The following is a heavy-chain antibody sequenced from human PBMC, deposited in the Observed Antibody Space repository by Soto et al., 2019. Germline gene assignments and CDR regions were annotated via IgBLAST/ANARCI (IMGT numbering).Heavy chain of an antibody. Sequence: PGGSLRLSCAASGFTFSSYSMNWVRQAPGKGLEWVSYISSSSSTIYYADSVKGRFTISRDNAKNSLYLQMNSLRAEDTAVYYCAKGIYSYGYNSFDYWSQGTLVTVSS. D-gene: IGHD5-18*01. J-gene: IGHJ4*02. CDR1: GFTFSSYS. V-gene: IGHV3-48*01. CDR2: ISSSSSTI. CDR3: AKGIYSYGYNSFDY.